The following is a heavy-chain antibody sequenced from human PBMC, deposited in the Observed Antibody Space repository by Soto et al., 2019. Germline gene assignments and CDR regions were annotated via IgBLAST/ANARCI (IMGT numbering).Heavy chain of an antibody. V-gene: IGHV1-18*04. CDR1: GYTFTSYG. CDR3: ARVRIAAAGSYGMDV. Sequence: ASVKVSCKASGYTFTSYGISWVRQAPRQGLEWMGWISAYNGNTNYAQKLQGRVTMTTDTSTSTAYMELRSLRSDDTAVYYCARVRIAAAGSYGMDVWGQGTTVTVSS. CDR2: ISAYNGNT. J-gene: IGHJ6*02. D-gene: IGHD6-13*01.